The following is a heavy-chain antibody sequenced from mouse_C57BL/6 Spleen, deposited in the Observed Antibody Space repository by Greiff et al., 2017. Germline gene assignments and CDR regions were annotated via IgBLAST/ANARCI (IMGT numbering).Heavy chain of an antibody. CDR1: GYTFTSYW. CDR3: ARPYVNYSDYFDY. Sequence: LVEPGAELAKPGASVKLSCKASGYTFTSYWMHWVKQRPGQGLEWIGYINPSSGYTKYNQKFKDKATLTADKSSSTAYMQLSSLTYEDSAVYYCARPYVNYSDYFDYWGQGTTLTVSS. J-gene: IGHJ2*01. CDR2: INPSSGYT. V-gene: IGHV1-7*01. D-gene: IGHD2-1*01.